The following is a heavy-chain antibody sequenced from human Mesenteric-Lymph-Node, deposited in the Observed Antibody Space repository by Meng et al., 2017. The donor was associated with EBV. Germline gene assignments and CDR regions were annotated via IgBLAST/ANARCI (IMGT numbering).Heavy chain of an antibody. Sequence: VEVGGGLIQPGGSLRLSCEVSGFIVSGNFMSWVRQAPGKGLEWVSVIEKGGGTYYEDYVKGRFTISRDNSKDTLYLQMNSLRAEDMAIYYCARGSSGWYYYFDYWGQGTLVTVSS. CDR2: IEKGGGT. J-gene: IGHJ4*02. V-gene: IGHV3-53*01. CDR1: GFIVSGNF. CDR3: ARGSSGWYYYFDY. D-gene: IGHD6-19*01.